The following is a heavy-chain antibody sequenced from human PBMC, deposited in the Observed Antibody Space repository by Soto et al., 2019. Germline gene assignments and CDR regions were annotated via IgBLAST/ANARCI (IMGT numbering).Heavy chain of an antibody. CDR3: ARGSVDYNFWSGYYSRFYYFDF. J-gene: IGHJ4*02. Sequence: QVHLQQWGAGLLKSSETLSLTCAVYGGSFSGYYWSWIRQPPGKGLEWIGEINHSGITNYNPSLKSRVTISGDTSKNQYSLNLTSMTGADTAVYYCARGSVDYNFWSGYYSRFYYFDFWGQGTLGTVSS. D-gene: IGHD3-3*01. CDR2: INHSGIT. V-gene: IGHV4-34*01. CDR1: GGSFSGYY.